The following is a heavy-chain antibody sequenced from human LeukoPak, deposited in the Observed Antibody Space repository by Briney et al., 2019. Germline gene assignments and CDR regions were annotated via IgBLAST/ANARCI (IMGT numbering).Heavy chain of an antibody. CDR2: ISTSSSYI. J-gene: IGHJ6*03. V-gene: IGHV3-21*01. D-gene: IGHD5-18*01. CDR1: GFTFSNYN. Sequence: AGGSLRLSCAASGFTFSNYNMNWVRQAPGKGLEWVSFISTSSSYIYYADSVKGRFTISRDNSKNTLYLQMNSLRAEDTAVYYCAKSTDTAMGVHYMDVWGKGTTVTISS. CDR3: AKSTDTAMGVHYMDV.